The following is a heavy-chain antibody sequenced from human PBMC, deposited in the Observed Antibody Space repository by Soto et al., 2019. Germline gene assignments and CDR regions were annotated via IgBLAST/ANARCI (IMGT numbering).Heavy chain of an antibody. V-gene: IGHV4-61*01. CDR3: ARGGVLYSSSLGGPSNWFDP. D-gene: IGHD6-13*01. CDR1: GGSVSSGSYY. CDR2: IYYSGST. Sequence: QVQLQESGPGLVKPSETLSLTCTVSGGSVSSGSYYWSWIRQPPGKGLEWIGYIYYSGSTNYNPSLKSRVTISVDTSKNQFSLKLSSVTAADTAVYYCARGGVLYSSSLGGPSNWFDPWGQGTLVTVSS. J-gene: IGHJ5*02.